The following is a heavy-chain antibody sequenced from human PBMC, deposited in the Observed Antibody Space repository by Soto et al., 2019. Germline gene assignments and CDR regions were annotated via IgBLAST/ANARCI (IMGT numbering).Heavy chain of an antibody. V-gene: IGHV4-31*03. CDR2: IYYSGNT. J-gene: IGHJ1*01. Sequence: QVQLQESGPGLVKPSQTLSLTCTVSGGSISSGAYYWSWIRQHPGKGLEWIGYIYYSGNTYYNPSLKSRVTISVDTSKTQFSRKLSSVTAADTAVYYCAIYDSSGSRGFQHWGQGTLVTVSS. CDR1: GGSISSGAYY. CDR3: AIYDSSGSRGFQH. D-gene: IGHD3-22*01.